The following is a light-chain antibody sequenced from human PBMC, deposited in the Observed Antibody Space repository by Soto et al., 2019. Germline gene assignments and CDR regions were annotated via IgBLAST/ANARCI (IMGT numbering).Light chain of an antibody. CDR3: QQYGSSPPTT. CDR1: QSVSSSY. V-gene: IGKV3-20*01. CDR2: GAS. J-gene: IGKJ4*01. Sequence: EIVLTQSPGTLSLSPGERATLSCRASQSVSSSYLAWYQQKPGQAPRLLIYGASSRATGIADRFSGSGSGTDLPLTISRLEPEDFAVYYCQQYGSSPPTTFGGGTKVEIK.